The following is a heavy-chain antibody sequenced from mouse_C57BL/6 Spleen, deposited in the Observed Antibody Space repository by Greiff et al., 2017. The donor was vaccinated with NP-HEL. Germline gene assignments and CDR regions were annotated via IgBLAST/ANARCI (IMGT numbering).Heavy chain of an antibody. V-gene: IGHV1-69*01. CDR2: LDPSDSYT. D-gene: IGHD3-3*01. CDR3: ASKGLMDY. Sequence: VQLQQPGAELVMPGASVKLSCKASGYTFTSYWMHWVKQRPGQGLEWIGELDPSDSYTNYNQKFKGKSTLTEDKSSITAYMQLSSLTSEDSAVYYCASKGLMDYWGQGTSVTVSS. J-gene: IGHJ4*01. CDR1: GYTFTSYW.